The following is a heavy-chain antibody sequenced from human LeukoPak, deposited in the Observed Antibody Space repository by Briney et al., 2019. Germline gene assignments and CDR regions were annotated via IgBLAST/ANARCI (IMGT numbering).Heavy chain of an antibody. Sequence: GESLKISCKCSGYSFTNYWIGWVRPMPGKGLEWMGIIYPYDSHTRYSPSFQGQVTISADKSISTAYLQWSSLKASDTAMYYCARHPEVVRSSDTWYFDLWGRGTLVTVSS. CDR1: GYSFTNYW. CDR2: IYPYDSHT. D-gene: IGHD2-2*01. V-gene: IGHV5-51*01. CDR3: ARHPEVVRSSDTWYFDL. J-gene: IGHJ2*01.